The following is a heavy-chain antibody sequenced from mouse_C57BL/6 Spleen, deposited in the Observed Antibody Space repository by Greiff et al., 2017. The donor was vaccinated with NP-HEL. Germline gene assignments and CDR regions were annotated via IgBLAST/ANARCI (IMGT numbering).Heavy chain of an antibody. J-gene: IGHJ2*01. CDR2: ITPCNGGT. CDR3: ASGFYYYDY. V-gene: IGHV1-53*01. CDR1: GYTFTSYW. Sequence: QVPLQQSGTELVKPGASVKLSCKASGYTFTSYWLHWVKQRPGHGLAWIGIITPCNGGTNYNEKFKSKATLTVDKSSSTAYMQLSSLTSEDSAVYYCASGFYYYDYWGKGTTLTVAS.